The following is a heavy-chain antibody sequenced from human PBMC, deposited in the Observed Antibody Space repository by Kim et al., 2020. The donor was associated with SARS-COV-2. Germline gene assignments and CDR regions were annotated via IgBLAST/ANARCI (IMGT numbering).Heavy chain of an antibody. J-gene: IGHJ4*02. CDR2: IYYSGST. CDR3: ARGDWRKKFDY. V-gene: IGHV4-59*01. Sequence: SETLSLTCTVSGGSISSYYWSLIRQPPGKGLEWIGYIYYSGSTNYNPSLKSRVTISVDTSKNQFSLKLSSVTAADTAVYYCARGDWRKKFDYWGQGTLVTVSS. CDR1: GGSISSYY. D-gene: IGHD3-9*01.